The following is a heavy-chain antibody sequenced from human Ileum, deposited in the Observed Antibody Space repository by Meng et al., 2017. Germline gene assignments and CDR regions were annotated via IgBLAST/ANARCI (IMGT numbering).Heavy chain of an antibody. V-gene: IGHV4-4*02. CDR2: IYHTGST. CDR1: GGSISTSNW. J-gene: IGHJ4*02. D-gene: IGHD5-24*01. Sequence: VERLGPGPGLVKPSGTLSLTCVVSGGSISTSNWWSWLRQSPGQGLEWIGEIYHTGSTTYNPSLESRVTVSVDKSNNQFSLGLTSATAADTAVYYCARVSQRDGYNSANFDYWGQGALVTASS. CDR3: ARVSQRDGYNSANFDY.